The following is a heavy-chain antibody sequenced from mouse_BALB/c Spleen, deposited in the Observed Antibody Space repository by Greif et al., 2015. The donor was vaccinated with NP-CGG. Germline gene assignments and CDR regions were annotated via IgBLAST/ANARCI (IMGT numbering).Heavy chain of an antibody. Sequence: EVQLQESGAELVKPGASVKLSCTASGFNIKDTYMHWVKQRPEQGLEWIGRIDPANGNTKYGPKFQGKATITADSSSNTAYLQLSSLTSEDTAVYYCVIYYYGWYFDVWGAGTTVTVSS. J-gene: IGHJ1*01. D-gene: IGHD1-1*01. CDR2: IDPANGNT. CDR3: VIYYYGWYFDV. CDR1: GFNIKDTY. V-gene: IGHV14-3*02.